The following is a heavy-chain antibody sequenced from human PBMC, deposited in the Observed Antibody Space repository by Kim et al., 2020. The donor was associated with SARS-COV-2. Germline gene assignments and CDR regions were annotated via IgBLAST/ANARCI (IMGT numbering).Heavy chain of an antibody. CDR2: FSGSGGST. D-gene: IGHD3-10*01. CDR3: ANEWFGESAHP. Sequence: GGSLRLSCAASGFTFSSYAMSWVRQAPGKGLEWVSAFSGSGGSTYYADSVKGRFTISRDNSKNTLYLQMNSLRAEDTAVYYCANEWFGESAHPWGQGTLVTVSS. J-gene: IGHJ5*02. V-gene: IGHV3-23*01. CDR1: GFTFSSYA.